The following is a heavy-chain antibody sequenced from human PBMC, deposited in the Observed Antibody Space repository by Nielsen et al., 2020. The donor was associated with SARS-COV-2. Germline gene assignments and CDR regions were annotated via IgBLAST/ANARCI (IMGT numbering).Heavy chain of an antibody. D-gene: IGHD3/OR15-3a*01. CDR1: GFTFSSHW. Sequence: GESLKISCAASGFTFSSHWMSWVRQVPGKGLEWVADIDPDGSDKVYVDSVKGRFTISRDLSKNTVYLQMSSLRVEDTAVYYCARDLTFGAYWFDPWSQGTLVTVSS. J-gene: IGHJ5*02. CDR3: ARDLTFGAYWFDP. CDR2: IDPDGSDK. V-gene: IGHV3-7*01.